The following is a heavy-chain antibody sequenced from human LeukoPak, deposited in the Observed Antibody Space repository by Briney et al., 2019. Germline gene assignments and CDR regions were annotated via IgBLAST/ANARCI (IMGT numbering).Heavy chain of an antibody. CDR1: GGSISSSSYY. CDR2: IYYSGST. Sequence: PSETLSLTCTVSGGSISSSSYYWGWIRQPPGKGLEWIGSIYYSGSTYYNPSLKSRVTISVDTSKNQFSLKLSSVTAADTAVYYCARYPTLDYWGQGTLVTVSS. V-gene: IGHV4-39*07. CDR3: ARYPTLDY. J-gene: IGHJ4*02.